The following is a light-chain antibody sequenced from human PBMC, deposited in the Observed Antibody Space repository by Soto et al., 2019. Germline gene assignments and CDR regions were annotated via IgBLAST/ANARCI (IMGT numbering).Light chain of an antibody. CDR3: QQRNKWPPVT. CDR2: GAS. CDR1: QSVSSSY. Sequence: EIVLTQSPGTLSLSPGERATLSCRASQSVSSSYLAWYQQKPGQAPRLLIYGASSRATGIPDRFSGSGSGTDFNLTVSRLAPEDFAVYYCQQRNKWPPVTFGGGTKVDIK. J-gene: IGKJ4*01. V-gene: IGKV3D-20*02.